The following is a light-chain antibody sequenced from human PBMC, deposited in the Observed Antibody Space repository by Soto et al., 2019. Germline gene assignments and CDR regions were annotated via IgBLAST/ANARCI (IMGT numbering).Light chain of an antibody. CDR3: QQRYNWPLT. V-gene: IGKV3-11*01. CDR2: DAS. CDR1: QSVSSY. Sequence: EIVLTQSPATLSLSPGERATLSCRASQSVSSYLAWYQQKFGQAPRLLIYDASNRATGIPARFSGSGSGTDFTLTSSRLEPEDFAIYYCQQRYNWPLTFGQGTKVEIK. J-gene: IGKJ1*01.